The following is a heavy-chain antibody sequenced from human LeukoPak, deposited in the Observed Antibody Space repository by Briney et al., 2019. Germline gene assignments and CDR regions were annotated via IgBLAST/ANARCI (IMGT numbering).Heavy chain of an antibody. Sequence: GGSLRLSCAASGFTFSSYSMNWVRQAPGKGLEWVANIKQDGSEKNYVDSVKGRFTISRDNAKNSVYLQMNSLRVEDTAVYYCVGGYGWLPDYWGQGTLVTVSS. CDR3: VGGYGWLPDY. V-gene: IGHV3-7*04. CDR2: IKQDGSEK. D-gene: IGHD6-19*01. CDR1: GFTFSSYS. J-gene: IGHJ4*02.